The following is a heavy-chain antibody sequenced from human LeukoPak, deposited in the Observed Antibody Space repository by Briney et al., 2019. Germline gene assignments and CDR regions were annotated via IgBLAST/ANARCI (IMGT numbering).Heavy chain of an antibody. D-gene: IGHD6-19*01. V-gene: IGHV3-30*03. CDR1: GFTFSSYG. J-gene: IGHJ4*02. Sequence: PGGPLRLSCAASGFTFSSYGMHWVRQAPGKGLEGVAVISYDGSNKYYADSVKGRFTISRDNSKNTLYLQMNSLRAEDTAVYYCARRPFGSSGWYADYWGQGTLVTVSS. CDR3: ARRPFGSSGWYADY. CDR2: ISYDGSNK.